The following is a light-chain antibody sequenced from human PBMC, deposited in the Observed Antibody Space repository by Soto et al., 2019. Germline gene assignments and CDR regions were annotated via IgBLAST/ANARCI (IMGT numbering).Light chain of an antibody. CDR3: QQYEDLPLT. V-gene: IGKV1-33*01. Sequence: DVQLTQSSSSLSASVGDRVIITCQASHSIANSLNWFQQKPGKAPELLISDSSHLEARVQSRFSGSRSGTDFTLTISNLQPEDFATYYCQQYEDLPLTVGGGTKVDIK. J-gene: IGKJ4*01. CDR1: HSIANS. CDR2: DSS.